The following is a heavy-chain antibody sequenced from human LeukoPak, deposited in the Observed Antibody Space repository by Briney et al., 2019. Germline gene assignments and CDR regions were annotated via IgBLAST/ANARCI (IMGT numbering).Heavy chain of an antibody. J-gene: IGHJ4*02. CDR3: ARQDYGDYMGVDY. CDR1: GGSISSYY. D-gene: IGHD4-17*01. Sequence: PSETLPLTCTVSGGSISSYYWSWIRQPPGKGLEWIGYIYYSGSTNYNPSLKSRVTISVDTSKNQFSLKLSSVTAADTAVYYCARQDYGDYMGVDYWGQGTLVTVSS. V-gene: IGHV4-59*08. CDR2: IYYSGST.